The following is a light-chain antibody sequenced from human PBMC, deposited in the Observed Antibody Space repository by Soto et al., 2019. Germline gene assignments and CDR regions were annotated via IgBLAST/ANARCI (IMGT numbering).Light chain of an antibody. CDR1: QSLLHSNGYNY. V-gene: IGKV2-28*01. Sequence: DIVMTQSPLSLPVTPGDPASISCRSSQSLLHSNGYNYLDWYLQKPGQSPQLLIYLGSNRASGVTDRFSGSGSGTDFTLKISRVEAEDVGVYYCMQALQTPYTLGQGTKLEIK. CDR2: LGS. CDR3: MQALQTPYT. J-gene: IGKJ2*01.